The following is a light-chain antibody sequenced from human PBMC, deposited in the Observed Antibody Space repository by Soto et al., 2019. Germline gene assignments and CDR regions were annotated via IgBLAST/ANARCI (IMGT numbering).Light chain of an antibody. V-gene: IGLV2-8*01. CDR2: EVS. CDR3: SSYAGSNNFGV. J-gene: IGLJ2*01. Sequence: QAVVTQPPSASGSPGQSVTISCTGTSSDVGGYNYVSWYQQHPGKAPKLMIYEVSKRPSGVPDRFSGSKSGNTASLTVSGLQAEDEADYYCSSYAGSNNFGVFGGGTKLTVL. CDR1: SSDVGGYNY.